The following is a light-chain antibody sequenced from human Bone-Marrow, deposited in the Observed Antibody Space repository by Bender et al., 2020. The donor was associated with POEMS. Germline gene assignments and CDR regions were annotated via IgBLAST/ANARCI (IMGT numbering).Light chain of an antibody. J-gene: IGLJ3*02. CDR1: STAVGSNNH. CDR2: DVS. CDR3: SSYISSSVLV. Sequence: QSALTQPASVSGSPGQSITISCTGTSTAVGSNNHLSWYQHHPDKAPKVIIYDVSNRPSGISNRFSGSKSGNTASLTISGLQPEDEADYYCSSYISSSVLVFGGGTKLTVL. V-gene: IGLV2-14*03.